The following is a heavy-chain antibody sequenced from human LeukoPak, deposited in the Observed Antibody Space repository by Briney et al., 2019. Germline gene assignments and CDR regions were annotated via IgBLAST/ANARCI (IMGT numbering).Heavy chain of an antibody. CDR1: GGSISSSTYY. CDR3: ARLGGYYDPPGY. D-gene: IGHD3-22*01. V-gene: IGHV4-39*01. Sequence: SETLSLTCTVSGGSISSSTYYWAWIRQPPGKGLEWIATIHHSGSTYYKPSLRSGVTISVDTSRNQFSLKLSSVTVADTAVYYCARLGGYYDPPGYWGQGTLVTVSS. J-gene: IGHJ4*02. CDR2: IHHSGST.